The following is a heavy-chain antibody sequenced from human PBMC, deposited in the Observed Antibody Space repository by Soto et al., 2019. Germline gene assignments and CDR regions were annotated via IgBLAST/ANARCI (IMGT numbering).Heavy chain of an antibody. CDR3: ARDSSGRQYYGMDV. Sequence: GGSLRLSCAASGFSFSAYGMHWVRQAPGKGLEWVALTSHDEGKKSYADSVKGRFTISRDNSKKMLYLQMDSLRAEDTAVYYCARDSSGRQYYGMDVWGQGTTVTVSS. J-gene: IGHJ6*02. CDR1: GFSFSAYG. D-gene: IGHD3-22*01. V-gene: IGHV3-30*03. CDR2: TSHDEGKK.